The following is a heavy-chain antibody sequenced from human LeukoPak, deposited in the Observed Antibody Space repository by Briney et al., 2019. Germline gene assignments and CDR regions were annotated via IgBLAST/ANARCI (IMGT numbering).Heavy chain of an antibody. J-gene: IGHJ4*02. Sequence: ASVKVSCKASGYTFTGYYMHWVRQAPGQGLEWMGWINPNSSGTNYAQKFQGRVTMTRDTSISTAYMELSRLRSDDTAVYYCARAASYCSSTSCHDYFDYWGQGTLVTVSS. CDR2: INPNSSGT. D-gene: IGHD2-2*01. CDR3: ARAASYCSSTSCHDYFDY. CDR1: GYTFTGYY. V-gene: IGHV1-2*02.